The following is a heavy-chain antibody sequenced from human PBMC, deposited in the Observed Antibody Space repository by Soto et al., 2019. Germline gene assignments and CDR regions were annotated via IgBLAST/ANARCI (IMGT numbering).Heavy chain of an antibody. J-gene: IGHJ3*02. Sequence: SETLSLNYTVSGGCISRSSYYWGWIRQPPGNGLEWIGSIYYRGSTYYNPSLKSRVTISVDTSKNQFSLKLSSVTAADTAVYYCAREVPYSSSWYAFDIWGQGTMVTVSS. D-gene: IGHD6-13*01. V-gene: IGHV4-39*07. CDR2: IYYRGST. CDR3: AREVPYSSSWYAFDI. CDR1: GGCISRSSYY.